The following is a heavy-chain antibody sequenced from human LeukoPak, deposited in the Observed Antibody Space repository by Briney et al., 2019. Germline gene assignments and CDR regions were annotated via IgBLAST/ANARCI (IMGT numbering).Heavy chain of an antibody. CDR3: ASYKGVSYYYHGMDV. J-gene: IGHJ6*02. CDR2: FDPEDGET. D-gene: IGHD1-14*01. Sequence: ASVKVSCKVSGYTLTELSMHWVRQAPGKGLEWMGGFDPEDGETIYAQKFQGRVTMTEDTSTDTAYMELSSLRSEDTAVYYCASYKGVSYYYHGMDVWGQGTTVTVSS. V-gene: IGHV1-24*01. CDR1: GYTLTELS.